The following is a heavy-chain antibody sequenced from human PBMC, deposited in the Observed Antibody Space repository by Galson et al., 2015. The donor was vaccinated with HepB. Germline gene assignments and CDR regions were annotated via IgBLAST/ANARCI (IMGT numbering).Heavy chain of an antibody. D-gene: IGHD1-1*01. J-gene: IGHJ4*02. CDR1: GYTFTSYY. CDR3: ARVGGNWNDDSNGTNFDY. V-gene: IGHV1-46*03. Sequence: SVKVSCKASGYTFTSYYMHWVRQAPGQGLEWMGIINPSGGSTSYAQKFQGRVTMTRDTSTSTVYMELSSLRSEDTAVYYCARVGGNWNDDSNGTNFDYWGQGTLVTVSS. CDR2: INPSGGST.